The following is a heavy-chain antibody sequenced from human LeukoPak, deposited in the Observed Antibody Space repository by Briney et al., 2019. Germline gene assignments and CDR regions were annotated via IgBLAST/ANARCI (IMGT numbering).Heavy chain of an antibody. CDR1: GFTFSSYS. Sequence: GGSLRLSCAASGFTFSSYSMNWVRQAPGKGLEWVSSISSSSSYIYYADSVKGRFTISRDNARNSLYLQMNSLRAEDTAVYYCARGQPHDYGDYGANFDCWGQGTLVTVSS. J-gene: IGHJ4*02. D-gene: IGHD4-17*01. CDR2: ISSSSSYI. CDR3: ARGQPHDYGDYGANFDC. V-gene: IGHV3-21*01.